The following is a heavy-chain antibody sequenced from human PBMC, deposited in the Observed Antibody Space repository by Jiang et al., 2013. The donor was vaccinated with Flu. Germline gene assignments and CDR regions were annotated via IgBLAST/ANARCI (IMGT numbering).Heavy chain of an antibody. CDR3: ATDLYCSGGSCYSSAIDY. CDR1: GGSISSSSYY. J-gene: IGHJ4*02. CDR2: IYYSGST. Sequence: GPGLVKPSETLSLTCTVSGGSISSSSYYWGWIRQPPGKGLEWIGSIYYSGSTYYNPSLKSRVTISVDTSKNQFSLKLSSVTAADTAVYYCATDLYCSGGSCYSSAIDYWGPGNPGHRLL. D-gene: IGHD2-15*01. V-gene: IGHV4-39*01.